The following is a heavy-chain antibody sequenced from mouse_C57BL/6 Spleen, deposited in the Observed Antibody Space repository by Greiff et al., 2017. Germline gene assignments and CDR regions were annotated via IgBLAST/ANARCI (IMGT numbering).Heavy chain of an antibody. V-gene: IGHV2-5*01. CDR3: AKTTTVVDGGYAMDY. Sequence: QVQLQQSGPGLVQPSQSLSITCTVSGFSLTSYGVHWVRQSPGKGLEWLGVIWRGGSTDYNAAFMSRLSITKDNSKSQVFFNMNSLQADDTAIYYCAKTTTVVDGGYAMDYWGQGTSVTVSS. CDR1: GFSLTSYG. D-gene: IGHD1-1*01. CDR2: IWRGGST. J-gene: IGHJ4*01.